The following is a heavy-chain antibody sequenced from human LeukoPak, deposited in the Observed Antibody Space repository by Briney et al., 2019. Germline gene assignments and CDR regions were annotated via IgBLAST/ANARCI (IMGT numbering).Heavy chain of an antibody. D-gene: IGHD4-23*01. CDR1: AFTFSTYA. Sequence: PGRSLRLSRAASAFTFSTYAMHWVRQAPGKGLEWVAVISYDGSNKYYADSVKGRFTISRDNSKNTLYLQMNSLRAEDTAVYYCARDLVGYGGNSVELEGADYWGQGTLVTVSS. CDR2: ISYDGSNK. V-gene: IGHV3-30-3*01. J-gene: IGHJ4*02. CDR3: ARDLVGYGGNSVELEGADY.